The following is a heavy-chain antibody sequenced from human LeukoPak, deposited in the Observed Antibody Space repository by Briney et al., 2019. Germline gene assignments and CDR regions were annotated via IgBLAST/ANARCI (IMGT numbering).Heavy chain of an antibody. V-gene: IGHV3-21*04. CDR2: ISATSSDI. D-gene: IGHD5-12*01. J-gene: IGHJ4*02. CDR1: GFDFESYT. Sequence: GGSLRLSCAASGFDFESYTMTWVRQAPGKGLEWVSLISATSSDINYAESVRGRFTITRDNAKNSLFLQMDSLRVEDTTIYYCAKGLFSAFDKYLDSWGQGTLVTVSS. CDR3: AKGLFSAFDKYLDS.